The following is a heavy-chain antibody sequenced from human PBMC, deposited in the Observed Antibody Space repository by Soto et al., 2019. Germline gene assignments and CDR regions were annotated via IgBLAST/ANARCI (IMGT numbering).Heavy chain of an antibody. CDR1: GGSISSGDYY. D-gene: IGHD6-13*01. CDR2: IYYSGST. CDR3: ARDKSATTFDY. Sequence: SETLSLTCTVSGGSISSGDYYWSWIRQPPGKGLEWIGYIYYSGSTYYNPSLKSRVTISVGTSKNQFSLKLSSVTAADTAVYYCARDKSATTFDYWGQGTLVTVS. J-gene: IGHJ4*02. V-gene: IGHV4-30-4*01.